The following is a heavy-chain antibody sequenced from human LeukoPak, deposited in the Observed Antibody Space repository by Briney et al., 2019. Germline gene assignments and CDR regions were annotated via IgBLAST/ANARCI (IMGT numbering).Heavy chain of an antibody. D-gene: IGHD3-3*01. V-gene: IGHV3-20*04. Sequence: GGSLRLSRAASGFTFDDYGMSWVRQAPGKGLEWVSGINWNGGSTGYADSVKGRFTISRDNAKNSLYLQMNSLRAEDTALYCCVGFWSGYPSDYWGQGTLVTVSS. CDR3: VGFWSGYPSDY. CDR2: INWNGGST. CDR1: GFTFDDYG. J-gene: IGHJ4*02.